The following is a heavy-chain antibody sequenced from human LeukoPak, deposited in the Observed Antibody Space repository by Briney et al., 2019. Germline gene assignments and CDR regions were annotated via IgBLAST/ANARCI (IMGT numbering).Heavy chain of an antibody. V-gene: IGHV4-38-2*01. D-gene: IGHD2/OR15-2a*01. CDR2: VYHSGST. J-gene: IGHJ3*02. CDR1: GYSIRTGYY. Sequence: SETLSLTCDVSGYSIRTGYYWGWVRQPPGKDLEWIGSVYHSGSTYYNPSLQSRVSILVDTSKNQFSLSLTSVTAADTAVYYCARSYFSVGAFDIWGQGTMVTVSS. CDR3: ARSYFSVGAFDI.